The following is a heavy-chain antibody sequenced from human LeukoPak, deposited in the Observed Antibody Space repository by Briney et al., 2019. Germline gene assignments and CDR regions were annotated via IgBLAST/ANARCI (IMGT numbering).Heavy chain of an antibody. CDR2: IYYSGST. CDR1: GGSLSSYY. CDR3: ARRGSGQPFDY. D-gene: IGHD6-19*01. Sequence: PSETLSLTCTVSGGSLSSYYWSWIRQPPGKGLEWIGYIYYSGSTNYNPSLKSRVTISLDTSKNQFSLKLSSVTAADTAMYYCARRGSGQPFDYWGQGTLVTVSS. J-gene: IGHJ4*02. V-gene: IGHV4-59*08.